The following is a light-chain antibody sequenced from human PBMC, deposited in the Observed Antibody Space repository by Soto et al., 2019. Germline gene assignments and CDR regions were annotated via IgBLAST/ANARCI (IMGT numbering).Light chain of an antibody. V-gene: IGKV3-20*01. CDR3: QQYDTSLWT. J-gene: IGKJ1*01. CDR1: QSVSSNY. CDR2: GVS. Sequence: EIVLTQSPGTLSLSPGERATLSCRASQSVSSNYLAWYQQKPGQAPRLLIYGVSTRAAGVPDRFSGSGSGTDFTLTISRLEPEDFAVYYCQQYDTSLWTFGQGTKVDIK.